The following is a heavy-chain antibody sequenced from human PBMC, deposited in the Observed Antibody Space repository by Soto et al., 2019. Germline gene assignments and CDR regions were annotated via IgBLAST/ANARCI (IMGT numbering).Heavy chain of an antibody. J-gene: IGHJ5*02. CDR1: GGSIVDYY. Sequence: TSETLSLTCSVSGGSIVDYYWSWIRQPPGKGLEWIGFIYYTGNTRYNPSLGSRATISLDTSKNQFSLKLTSATAADTAFYYCARDVNRWELRGFFDPWGRGALVTVSS. CDR3: ARDVNRWELRGFFDP. V-gene: IGHV4-59*01. D-gene: IGHD1-7*01. CDR2: IYYTGNT.